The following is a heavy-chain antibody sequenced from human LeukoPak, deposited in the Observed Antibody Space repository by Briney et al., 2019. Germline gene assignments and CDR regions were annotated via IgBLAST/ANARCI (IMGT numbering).Heavy chain of an antibody. CDR3: TRDRGVVVPAAIHYYYYYGMDV. V-gene: IGHV3-49*04. Sequence: AGGSLRLSCTASGFTFGDYAMSWVRQAPGKGLEWVGFIRSKAYGGTTEYAASVKGRFTISRDDSKSIAYLQMNSLKAEDTAVYYCTRDRGVVVPAAIHYYYYYGMDVWGQGTTVTVSS. CDR2: IRSKAYGGTT. D-gene: IGHD2-2*01. J-gene: IGHJ6*02. CDR1: GFTFGDYA.